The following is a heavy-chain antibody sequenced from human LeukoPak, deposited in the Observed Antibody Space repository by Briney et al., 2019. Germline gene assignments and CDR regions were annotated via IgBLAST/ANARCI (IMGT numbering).Heavy chain of an antibody. CDR2: IFHSGST. CDR1: SYSISSGFY. CDR3: ARQTGSGLFILP. J-gene: IGHJ4*02. Sequence: PSETVSLTCSVSSYSISSGFYWGWIRQPPGKGLEWIGSIFHSGSTYYNPSLKSRVTISLATSKNRFSLKLTSVTAADTAVYYCARQTGSGLFILPGGQGTLVTVSS. D-gene: IGHD3/OR15-3a*01. V-gene: IGHV4-38-2*02.